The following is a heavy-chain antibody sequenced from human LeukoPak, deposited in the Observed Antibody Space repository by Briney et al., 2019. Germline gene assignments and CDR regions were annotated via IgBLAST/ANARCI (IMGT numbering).Heavy chain of an antibody. CDR3: ARGTTVTTFDY. CDR1: AASITGYY. D-gene: IGHD4-17*01. Sequence: PSETLSLTCTVSAASITGYYWSWIRQPPGKGLEWIGYISYSGSTNYNPSLKSRVTISVDTSKNQFSLKLSSVTAADTAVYYCARGTTVTTFDYWGQGTLVTVSS. CDR2: ISYSGST. V-gene: IGHV4-59*01. J-gene: IGHJ4*02.